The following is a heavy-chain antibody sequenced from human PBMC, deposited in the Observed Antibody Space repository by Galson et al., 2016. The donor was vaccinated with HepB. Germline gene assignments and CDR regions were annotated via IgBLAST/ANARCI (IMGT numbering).Heavy chain of an antibody. D-gene: IGHD3-22*01. CDR1: GYSLTSRH. V-gene: IGHV3-33*01. CDR2: IWFDGSNK. CDR3: ARKLYYYDSSDFGWFDP. Sequence: SCKASGYSLTSRHTHWVRQAPGKGLEWVAVIWFDGSNKNYVDSVRGRFTISRDNSKNTLYLQMNSLRAEDTAVYYCARKLYYYDSSDFGWFDPWGQGTLVTVSS. J-gene: IGHJ5*02.